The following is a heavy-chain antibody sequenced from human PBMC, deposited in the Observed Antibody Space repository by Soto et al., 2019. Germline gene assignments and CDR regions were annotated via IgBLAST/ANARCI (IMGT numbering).Heavy chain of an antibody. V-gene: IGHV4-39*01. CDR3: ARLGGYCSGGSCYSAWFDP. Sequence: SETLSLTCTVSGGSISSSSYYWGWIRQPPGKGLEWIGSIYYSGSTYYNPSLKSRVTISVDTSKNQFSLKLSSVTAADTAVYYCARLGGYCSGGSCYSAWFDPWGQGTLVTVSS. CDR2: IYYSGST. D-gene: IGHD2-15*01. J-gene: IGHJ5*02. CDR1: GGSISSSSYY.